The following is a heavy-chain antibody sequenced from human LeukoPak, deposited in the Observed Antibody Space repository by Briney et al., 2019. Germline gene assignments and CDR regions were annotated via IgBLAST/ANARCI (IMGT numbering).Heavy chain of an antibody. Sequence: PGGSLRLSCAASGFTFDDYATHWVRQAPGKGLEWVSGINWNSGSIGYADSVKGRFTISRDNAKNSLYLQMNSLRAEDTALYYCAKDPIYGSGSYLRPNWFDPWGQGTLVTVSS. CDR1: GFTFDDYA. V-gene: IGHV3-9*01. D-gene: IGHD3-10*01. CDR2: INWNSGSI. J-gene: IGHJ5*02. CDR3: AKDPIYGSGSYLRPNWFDP.